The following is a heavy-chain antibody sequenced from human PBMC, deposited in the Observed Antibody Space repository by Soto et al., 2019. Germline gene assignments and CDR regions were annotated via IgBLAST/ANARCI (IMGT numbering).Heavy chain of an antibody. CDR2: IWYDGSNK. D-gene: IGHD3-16*01. Sequence: QVQLVESGGGVVQPGRSLRLSCAASGFTFTSHGMHWVRQAPDKGLEWVAVIWYDGSNKYYADSVKGRFTISRDNSNNMLYLEMNSLRVEDTAVYYCARWGNWKLADNWGQGTLVTVSS. V-gene: IGHV3-33*01. J-gene: IGHJ4*02. CDR3: ARWGNWKLADN. CDR1: GFTFTSHG.